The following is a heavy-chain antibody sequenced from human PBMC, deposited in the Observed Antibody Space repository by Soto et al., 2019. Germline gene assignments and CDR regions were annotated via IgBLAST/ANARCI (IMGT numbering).Heavy chain of an antibody. V-gene: IGHV3-7*05. D-gene: IGHD2-15*01. CDR3: ARSLVANPGDN. CDR1: GFTFSSDW. CDR2: IKQDGSEK. J-gene: IGHJ4*02. Sequence: EVQLVESGGDLVQPGGSLRLSCAASGFTFSSDWMRWVRQVPGKGLEWVANIKQDGSEKYYVDSVKGRFTISRDNAKNSLYLQMNSLSAEDTAVYHCARSLVANPGDNWGQGTLVTVSS.